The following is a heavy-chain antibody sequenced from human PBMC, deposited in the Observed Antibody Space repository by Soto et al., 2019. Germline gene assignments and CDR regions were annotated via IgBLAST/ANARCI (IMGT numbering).Heavy chain of an antibody. CDR3: VKGLRWELPLHS. D-gene: IGHD1-26*01. CDR1: GFTFGNYA. V-gene: IGHV3-23*01. J-gene: IGHJ4*02. CDR2: VSDSGRST. Sequence: PGGSLRLSCVPSGFTFGNYAMTWVRQAPGKGPEWVSAVSDSGRSTYYAGSVKGRFTISRDNSRNNLYLQMNSLRTEDTALYYCVKGLRWELPLHSWGQGTLVTVSS.